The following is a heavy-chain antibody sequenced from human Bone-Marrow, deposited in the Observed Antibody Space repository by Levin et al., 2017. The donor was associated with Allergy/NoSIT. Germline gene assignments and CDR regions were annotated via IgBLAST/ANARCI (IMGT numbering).Heavy chain of an antibody. Sequence: GESLKISCTASGFTFSSHWMTWVRQAPGRGLEWVANINPDGSEKYYADAVKGRFSISRDNAKSSLDLQMNSLRGEDSAVYYCARMELTGTGGRGWFDSWGQETQVSVSS. J-gene: IGHJ5*01. CDR2: INPDGSEK. CDR1: GFTFSSHW. D-gene: IGHD1-20*01. CDR3: ARMELTGTGGRGWFDS. V-gene: IGHV3-7*04.